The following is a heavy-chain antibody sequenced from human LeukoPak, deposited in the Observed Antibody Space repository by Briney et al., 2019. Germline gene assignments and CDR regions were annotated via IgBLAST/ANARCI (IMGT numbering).Heavy chain of an antibody. V-gene: IGHV3-48*03. D-gene: IGHD1-14*01. CDR2: ISSGGSVI. Sequence: GGSLRLSCRASGFIFSNYEMNWVRQAPGKGLEWVTYISSGGSVIYYADSVKGRFTISRDNAKNSLYLQMNSLRAEDTAVYYCARGVEPLAANTLAYWGQGTLVTVSS. CDR1: GFIFSNYE. J-gene: IGHJ4*02. CDR3: ARGVEPLAANTLAY.